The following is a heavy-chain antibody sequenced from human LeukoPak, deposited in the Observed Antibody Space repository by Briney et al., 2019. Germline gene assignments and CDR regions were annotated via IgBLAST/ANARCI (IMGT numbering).Heavy chain of an antibody. CDR3: ARDGSYNWFDP. Sequence: SETLSLTCTVSGGSISSGDYYWSWIRQPPGKGLEWIGYIYYSGSTYYKPSLKSRVTISVGTSKNQFSLKLSSVTAADTAVYYCARDGSYNWFDPWGQGTLVTVSS. CDR2: IYYSGST. J-gene: IGHJ5*02. CDR1: GGSISSGDYY. V-gene: IGHV4-30-4*08.